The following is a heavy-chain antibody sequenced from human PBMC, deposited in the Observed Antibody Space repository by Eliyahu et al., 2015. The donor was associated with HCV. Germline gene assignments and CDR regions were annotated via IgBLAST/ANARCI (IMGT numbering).Heavy chain of an antibody. V-gene: IGHV1-2*02. CDR1: GYTFSAVG. Sequence: QVQLVQSGAEVKKPGASVKVSCXASGYTFSAVGXARVXQAPGQGLEWMGWINPNSGGTNYAQKFQGRVTMTRDTSISTAYMELSRLRSDDTAVYYCARVAWYSSGWYEGEDAFDIWGQGTMVTVSS. J-gene: IGHJ3*02. D-gene: IGHD6-19*01. CDR3: ARVAWYSSGWYEGEDAFDI. CDR2: INPNSGGT.